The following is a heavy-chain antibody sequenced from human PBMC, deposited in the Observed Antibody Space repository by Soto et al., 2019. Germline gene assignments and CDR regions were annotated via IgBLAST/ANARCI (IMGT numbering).Heavy chain of an antibody. CDR3: ARAGYCSGGSCYQVGWFDP. CDR2: IYYSGST. Sequence: QVQLQESGPGLVKPSETLSLTCTVSGGSISSYYWSWIRQPPGKGLEWIGYIYYSGSTNYNPSLKSRITISVDTSKNQFSLKLSSVTAADTAVYYCARAGYCSGGSCYQVGWFDPWGQGTLVTVSS. D-gene: IGHD2-15*01. V-gene: IGHV4-59*01. CDR1: GGSISSYY. J-gene: IGHJ5*02.